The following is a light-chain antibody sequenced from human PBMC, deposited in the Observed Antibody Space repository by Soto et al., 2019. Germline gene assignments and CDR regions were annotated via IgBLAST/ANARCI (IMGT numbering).Light chain of an antibody. CDR1: QSISSN. CDR2: RAS. CDR3: HQYENWPQT. V-gene: IGKV3-15*01. J-gene: IGKJ1*01. Sequence: EIVMTQSPATLSVSLGERATLSCRASQSISSNLAWYQQKLGQAPRLLIYRASTRATGIPARFSGSGSGTEFTLTISSLQSEDFALYYCHQYENWPQTFGQGTKVDIK.